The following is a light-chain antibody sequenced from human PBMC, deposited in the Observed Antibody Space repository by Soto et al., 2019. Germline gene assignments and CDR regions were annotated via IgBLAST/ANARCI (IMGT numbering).Light chain of an antibody. CDR2: GAS. CDR3: QQSYSTPWT. CDR1: QRISRY. Sequence: TQSPASLSASVGDRAIITCRASQRISRYLKWYQQKPGQGPRLLMYGASRMAIGIPARFSGSGSGTDFTLTIYTVQAEVFASYYCQQSYSTPWTFGQGTKVDIK. J-gene: IGKJ1*01. V-gene: IGKV1-39*01.